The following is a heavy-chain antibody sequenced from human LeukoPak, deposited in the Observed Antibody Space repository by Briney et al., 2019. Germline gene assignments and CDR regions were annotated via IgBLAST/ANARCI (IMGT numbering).Heavy chain of an antibody. Sequence: ASVKVSCKASGYTFTSYAMNWVRQAPGQGLEWMGWINTNTGNPTYAQAFTGRFVFSLDTSVSTAYLQISSLKAEDTAVYYCARYGSGSAYYYYYGMDVWGQGTTVTVSS. J-gene: IGHJ6*02. CDR3: ARYGSGSAYYYYYGMDV. CDR2: INTNTGNP. D-gene: IGHD3-10*01. V-gene: IGHV7-4-1*02. CDR1: GYTFTSYA.